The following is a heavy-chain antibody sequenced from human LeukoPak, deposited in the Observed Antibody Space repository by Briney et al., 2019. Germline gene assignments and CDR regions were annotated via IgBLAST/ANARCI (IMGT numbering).Heavy chain of an antibody. V-gene: IGHV3-23*01. CDR2: ISGSGGST. Sequence: GGSLRLSCAASGFTFSSYAMSWVRQAPGKGLEWVSAISGSGGSTYYADSVKGRFTISRDSSKSTLYLQMNSLRAEDTAVYFCAKGGPQFFDYWGQGSLVTVSS. D-gene: IGHD5-24*01. CDR1: GFTFSSYA. J-gene: IGHJ4*02. CDR3: AKGGPQFFDY.